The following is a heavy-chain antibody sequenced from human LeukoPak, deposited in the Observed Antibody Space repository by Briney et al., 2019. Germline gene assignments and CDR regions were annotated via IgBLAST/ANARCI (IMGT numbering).Heavy chain of an antibody. V-gene: IGHV3-11*04. J-gene: IGHJ4*02. CDR3: ARPSSSGWSWVYAN. Sequence: GGSLRLSCAASGFTFSDYYMSWIRQAPGKGLEWVSYISNTGNTIYDADSVKGRFTISRDNARNSLYLQMNSLRVEDTAVYYCARPSSSGWSWVYANWGQGTLVTVSS. CDR1: GFTFSDYY. D-gene: IGHD6-19*01. CDR2: ISNTGNTI.